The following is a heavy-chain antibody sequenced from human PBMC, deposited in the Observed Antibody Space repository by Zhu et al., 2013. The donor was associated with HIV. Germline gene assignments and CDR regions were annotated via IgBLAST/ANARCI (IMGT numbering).Heavy chain of an antibody. V-gene: IGHV1-69-2*01. D-gene: IGHD3-16*01. CDR3: APKDPRGRFTP. Sequence: VQLVQSGAEVKKPGASVKVSCKASGYTFTGYYMHWVQQAPGKGLEWMGLVDPEDGETIYAEKFQGRVTITADTSTDTAYMELSSLRSEDTAVYYCAPKDPRGRFTPWGQGTLVTVSS. CDR1: GYTFTGYY. CDR2: VDPEDGET. J-gene: IGHJ5*02.